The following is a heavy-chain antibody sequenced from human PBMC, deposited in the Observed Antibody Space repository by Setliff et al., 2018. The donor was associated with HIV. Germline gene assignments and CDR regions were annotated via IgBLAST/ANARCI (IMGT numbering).Heavy chain of an antibody. J-gene: IGHJ4*02. D-gene: IGHD5-18*01. Sequence: LSLTCTVSGGSISSYYWSWIRQLPGKGLEWIGYVYYDGSTKHNPSLESRVTISVDTSKNQFSLKVSSVTAADTAVYYCARDRSSGGYTYGLIDYWGQGRLVTVSS. CDR3: ARDRSSGGYTYGLIDY. CDR1: GGSISSYY. CDR2: VYYDGST. V-gene: IGHV4-59*01.